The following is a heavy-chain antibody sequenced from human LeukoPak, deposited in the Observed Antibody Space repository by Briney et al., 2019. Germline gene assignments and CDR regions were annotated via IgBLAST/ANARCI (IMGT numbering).Heavy chain of an antibody. CDR3: ATILSGLRYYYDSSGYYSNWFDP. Sequence: ASVKVSCKVSGYTLTELSMHWVRQAPGKGLEWMGGFDPEDGETIYAQKFQGRVTMTEDTSTDTAYMELSSLRSEGTAVYYCATILSGLRYYYDSSGYYSNWFDPWGQGTLVTVSS. D-gene: IGHD3-22*01. CDR2: FDPEDGET. J-gene: IGHJ5*02. V-gene: IGHV1-24*01. CDR1: GYTLTELS.